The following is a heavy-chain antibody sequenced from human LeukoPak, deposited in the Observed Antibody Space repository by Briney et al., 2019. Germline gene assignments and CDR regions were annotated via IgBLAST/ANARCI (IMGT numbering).Heavy chain of an antibody. CDR2: ISSSGSTI. D-gene: IGHD3-3*01. CDR3: AREDHDFWSGSYYYYYYYMDV. V-gene: IGHV3-11*04. J-gene: IGHJ6*03. CDR1: GFTFSDYY. Sequence: GGSLRLSCAASGFTFSDYYMSWIRQAPGKGLEWVSYISSSGSTIYYADSVRGRFTISRDNAKNSLYLQMSSLRAEDTAVYYCAREDHDFWSGSYYYYYYYMDVWGKGTTVTVSS.